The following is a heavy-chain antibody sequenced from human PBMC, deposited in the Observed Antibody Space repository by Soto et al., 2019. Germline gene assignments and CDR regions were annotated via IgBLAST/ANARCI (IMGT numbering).Heavy chain of an antibody. V-gene: IGHV3-53*02. CDR2: IYSGGSI. Sequence: VQLVESGGGLIQAGGSLRLSCAVSGFTVSNNFMMWVRQAPGKGLEWVSLIYSGGSISYADSVKGRFTISRDGSMNMLYLQMNSLTAENTAVYYCARDGNGQRGSPHWGQGTLVTVSS. D-gene: IGHD3-16*01. CDR3: ARDGNGQRGSPH. CDR1: GFTVSNNF. J-gene: IGHJ4*02.